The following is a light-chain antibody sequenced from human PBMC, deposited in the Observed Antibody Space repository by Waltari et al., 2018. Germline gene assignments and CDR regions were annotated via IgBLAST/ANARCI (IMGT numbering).Light chain of an antibody. Sequence: EIVLTQSPGTLSLSPGERATLSCRASQSVSSSYLAWYQQKPGQAPSLLIYGASSSATGIPDRFSGSGSGTDFTLTISRLEPEDFAVYYCQQYGSSPRTFGPGTKVDIK. J-gene: IGKJ3*01. V-gene: IGKV3-20*01. CDR2: GAS. CDR3: QQYGSSPRT. CDR1: QSVSSSY.